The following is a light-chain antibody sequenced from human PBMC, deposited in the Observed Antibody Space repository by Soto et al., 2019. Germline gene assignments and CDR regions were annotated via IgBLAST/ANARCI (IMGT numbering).Light chain of an antibody. CDR1: QGVSSN. CDR2: GAS. V-gene: IGKV3-15*01. Sequence: ETVMTQSPATLSVSPGEGATLSCRANQGVSSNLAWYQQKPGQAPRLLIYGASTRATGIPARFSGSGSGTEFTLTISSLQSEYFAFYYCQQYNTWPRTFGQGTKVEI. CDR3: QQYNTWPRT. J-gene: IGKJ1*01.